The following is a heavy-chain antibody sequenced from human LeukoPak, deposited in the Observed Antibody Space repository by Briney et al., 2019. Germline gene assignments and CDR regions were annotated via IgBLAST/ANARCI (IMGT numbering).Heavy chain of an antibody. CDR3: ARVVVAATTRYYYYYGMDV. CDR2: IYHSGST. Sequence: SETLSLTCAVYGGSFSGYYWSWIRQPPGKGLEWIGYIYHSGSTYYNPSLKSRVTISVDRSKNQFSLKLSSVTAADTAVYYCARVVVAATTRYYYYYGMDVWGQGTTVTVSS. V-gene: IGHV4-34*01. D-gene: IGHD2-15*01. CDR1: GGSFSGYY. J-gene: IGHJ6*02.